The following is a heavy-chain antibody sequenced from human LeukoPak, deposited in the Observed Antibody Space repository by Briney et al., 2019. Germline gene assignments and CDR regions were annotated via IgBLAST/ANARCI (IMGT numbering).Heavy chain of an antibody. D-gene: IGHD6-19*01. Sequence: GSLRLSCTVSGGSISSYYWSWTRQPPGKGLEWIGYIYYSGSTNYNPSLKSRVTISVDTSKNQFSLKLSSVTAADTAVYYCARCIAVAGTVRFDPWGQGTLVTVSS. CDR2: IYYSGST. V-gene: IGHV4-59*01. CDR3: ARCIAVAGTVRFDP. CDR1: GGSISSYY. J-gene: IGHJ5*02.